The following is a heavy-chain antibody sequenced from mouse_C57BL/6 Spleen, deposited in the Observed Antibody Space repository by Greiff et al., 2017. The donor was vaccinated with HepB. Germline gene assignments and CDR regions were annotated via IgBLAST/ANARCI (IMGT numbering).Heavy chain of an antibody. CDR3: THRPKGAMDY. J-gene: IGHJ4*01. CDR1: GYTFTDYE. CDR2: IDPETGGT. D-gene: IGHD6-5*01. Sequence: VQLKESGAELVRPGASVTLSCKASGYTFTDYEMHWVKQTPVHGLEWIGAIDPETGGTAYNQKFKGKAILTADKSSSTAYMELRSLTSEDSAVYYCTHRPKGAMDYWGQGTSVTVSS. V-gene: IGHV1-15*01.